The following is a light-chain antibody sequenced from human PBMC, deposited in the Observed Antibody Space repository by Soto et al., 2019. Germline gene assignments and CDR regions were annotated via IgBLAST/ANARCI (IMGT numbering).Light chain of an antibody. V-gene: IGKV2-28*01. CDR1: QTLLHTNGYNY. CDR3: MQGLSGFT. CDR2: LGS. J-gene: IGKJ3*01. Sequence: DIVMTQSPLSLPVTPGEPASISCRSSQTLLHTNGYNYLEWYLQKPGQSPQLLIYLGSDRASGVPDRLSGSGSGTDFTLKIRRVEAEDVGVYYCMQGLSGFTFGPGTKVEIK.